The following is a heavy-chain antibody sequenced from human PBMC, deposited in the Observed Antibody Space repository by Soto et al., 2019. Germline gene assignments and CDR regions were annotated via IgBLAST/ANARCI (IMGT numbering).Heavy chain of an antibody. CDR2: IYPRDSDT. D-gene: IGHD5-12*01. V-gene: IGHV5-51*01. Sequence: PGESLKISCKVSGYTFTTYGIGWVRQVSGRGLEWMGMIYPRDSDTRYIPSFQAQVTISADKSLSTTYLQWSSLKAPDTAMAYCVRSVDPTTMVPGGYYFECWGKGSL. CDR1: GYTFTTYG. J-gene: IGHJ4*01. CDR3: VRSVDPTTMVPGGYYFEC.